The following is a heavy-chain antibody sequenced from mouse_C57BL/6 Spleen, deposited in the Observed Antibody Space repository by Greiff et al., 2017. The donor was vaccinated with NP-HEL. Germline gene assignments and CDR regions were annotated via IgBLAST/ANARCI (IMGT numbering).Heavy chain of an antibody. CDR3: ARPHYYDYVWFAY. J-gene: IGHJ3*01. Sequence: EVQVVESGGGLVKPGGSLKLSCAASGFTFSDYGMHWVRQAPEKGLEWVAYISSGSSTIYYADTVKGRFTISRDNAKNTLFLQMTSLRSEDTAMYYCARPHYYDYVWFAYWGQGTLVTVSA. V-gene: IGHV5-17*01. CDR2: ISSGSSTI. D-gene: IGHD2-4*01. CDR1: GFTFSDYG.